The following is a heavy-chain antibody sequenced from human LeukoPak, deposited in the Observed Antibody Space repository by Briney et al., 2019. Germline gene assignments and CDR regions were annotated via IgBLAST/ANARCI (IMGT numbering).Heavy chain of an antibody. D-gene: IGHD3-22*01. CDR1: GFTVSSNY. CDR3: ASAAVVVMSDAFDI. V-gene: IGHV3-53*04. Sequence: PGGSLRLSCAASGFTVSSNYMSWVRQAPGKGLEWVSVIYSGGSTYYADSVKGRFTISRHNSKNTLYLQMNSLRAEDTAVYYCASAAVVVMSDAFDIWGQGTMVTVSS. CDR2: IYSGGST. J-gene: IGHJ3*02.